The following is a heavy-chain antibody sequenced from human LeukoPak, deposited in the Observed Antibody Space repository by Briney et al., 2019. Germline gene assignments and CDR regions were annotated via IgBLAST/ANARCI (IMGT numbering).Heavy chain of an antibody. CDR3: ARVRASVRYYFDY. J-gene: IGHJ4*02. V-gene: IGHV4-59*01. CDR2: IYYSGST. D-gene: IGHD3-10*01. Sequence: KASETPSLTRTVSGGSISSYYWSWIRQPPGKGLEWIGYIYYSGSTNYSPSLKSRVTISVDTSKNQFSLKLSSVTAADTAVYYCARVRASVRYYFDYWGQGTLVTVSS. CDR1: GGSISSYY.